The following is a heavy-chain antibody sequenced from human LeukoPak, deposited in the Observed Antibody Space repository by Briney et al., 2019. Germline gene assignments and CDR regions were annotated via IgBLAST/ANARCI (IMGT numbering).Heavy chain of an antibody. CDR3: ARVTGTTGY. CDR2: INPNSGGT. J-gene: IGHJ4*02. CDR1: GYTFTGYY. V-gene: IGHV1-2*02. D-gene: IGHD1-7*01. Sequence: GGSVKVSCKDSGYTFTGYYMHWVRQAPGQGLEWMGWINPNSGGTNYAQRFQGRVTMTRDTSISTAYMELSGLRSDDTAVYYCARVTGTTGYWGQGTLVTVSS.